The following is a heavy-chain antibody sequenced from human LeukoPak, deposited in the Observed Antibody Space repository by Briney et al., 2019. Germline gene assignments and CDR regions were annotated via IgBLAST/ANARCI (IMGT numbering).Heavy chain of an antibody. CDR1: GFTFGSYG. J-gene: IGHJ1*01. V-gene: IGHV3-23*01. CDR3: AIMHGYYDGSGYWVQ. Sequence: GGSLRLSCAASGFTFGSYGMSWVRQAPGKGLEWVSFITPNADRTSYADSVKGRFTISRDNPRNTLYMQMNSLRDEDTAVYYCAIMHGYYDGSGYWVQWGQGTLVTVSS. D-gene: IGHD3-22*01. CDR2: ITPNADRT.